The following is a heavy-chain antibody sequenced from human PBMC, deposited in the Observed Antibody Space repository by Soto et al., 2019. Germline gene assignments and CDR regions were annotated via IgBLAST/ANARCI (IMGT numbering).Heavy chain of an antibody. D-gene: IGHD5-12*01. Sequence: GGYLGLSSPMSGFSLSTFAMHWVSHAPGKGREWVPTIAYHGNPYYYKDSKQGLFAVSRDNSKNTVFLQMNTLRAEDTATYYCARELGYGGNCVIDFWGRGTLGTVSS. J-gene: IGHJ4*02. V-gene: IGHV3-33*01. CDR2: IAYHGNPY. CDR3: ARELGYGGNCVIDF. CDR1: GFSLSTFA.